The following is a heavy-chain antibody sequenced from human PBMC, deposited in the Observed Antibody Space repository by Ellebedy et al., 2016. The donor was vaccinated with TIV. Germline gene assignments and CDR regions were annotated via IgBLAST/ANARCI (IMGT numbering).Heavy chain of an antibody. CDR2: ISSNSDST. J-gene: IGHJ4*02. CDR3: ARWGGRGYSSGWYSLYYFDY. D-gene: IGHD6-19*01. V-gene: IGHV3-23*01. Sequence: GESLKISXAASGFTFSTYALSWVRQAPGKGLEWVSSISSNSDSTYYADSVKGRFTVSRDNSMNTVYLEMKSLRVEDTAVYFCARWGGRGYSSGWYSLYYFDYWGQGDLVTVSS. CDR1: GFTFSTYA.